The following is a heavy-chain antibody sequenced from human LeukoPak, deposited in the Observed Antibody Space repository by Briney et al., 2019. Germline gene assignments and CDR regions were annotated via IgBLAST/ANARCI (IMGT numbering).Heavy chain of an antibody. D-gene: IGHD6-6*01. CDR2: IIPIFGTA. V-gene: IGHV1-69*13. CDR3: ARLSSIAARGAFDI. CDR1: GYTFTSYG. J-gene: IGHJ3*02. Sequence: ASVKVSCKASGYTFTSYGISWVRQAPGQGLEWMGGIIPIFGTANYAQKFQGRVTITADESTSTAYMELSSLRSEDTAVYYCARLSSIAARGAFDIWGQGTMVTVSS.